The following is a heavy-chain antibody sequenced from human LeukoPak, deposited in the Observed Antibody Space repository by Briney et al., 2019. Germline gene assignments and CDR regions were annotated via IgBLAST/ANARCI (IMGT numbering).Heavy chain of an antibody. V-gene: IGHV1-8*02. J-gene: IGHJ4*02. CDR3: ASSGTYSSGWFDY. CDR2: MNPNSGNT. CDR1: GYTFTSYG. Sequence: ASVKVSCKASGYTFTSYGISWVRQAPGQGLEWMGWMNPNSGNTGYAQKFQGRVTMTRNTSISTAYMELSSLRSEDTAVYYCASSGTYSSGWFDYWGQGTLVTVSS. D-gene: IGHD6-19*01.